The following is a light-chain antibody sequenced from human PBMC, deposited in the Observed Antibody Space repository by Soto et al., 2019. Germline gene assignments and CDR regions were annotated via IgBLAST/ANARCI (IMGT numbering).Light chain of an antibody. Sequence: EIVLTQSPATLSLSPGERATLSCRASQSVSSYLAWYQQKPGQAPRLLIYDASNRATGIPARFSGSGSGTDFTLTISSLEPEDFAVYYCQQRSTWPPSITFGQVTRLEIK. J-gene: IGKJ5*01. CDR1: QSVSSY. V-gene: IGKV3-11*01. CDR3: QQRSTWPPSIT. CDR2: DAS.